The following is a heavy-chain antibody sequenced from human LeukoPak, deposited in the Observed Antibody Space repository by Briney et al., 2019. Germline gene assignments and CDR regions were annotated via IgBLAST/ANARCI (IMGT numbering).Heavy chain of an antibody. J-gene: IGHJ4*02. CDR3: ARDRDSSGWSY. V-gene: IGHV4-4*07. Sequence: SETLSLTCTVSGGSISSYYWSWIRQPAGKGLGWIGRIYTSGSTNYNPSLKSRVTMSVDTPKNQFSLKLSSVTAADTAVYYCARDRDSSGWSYWGQGTLVTVSS. CDR1: GGSISSYY. D-gene: IGHD6-19*01. CDR2: IYTSGST.